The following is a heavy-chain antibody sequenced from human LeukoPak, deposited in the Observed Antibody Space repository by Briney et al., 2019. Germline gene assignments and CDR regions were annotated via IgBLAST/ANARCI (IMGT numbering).Heavy chain of an antibody. CDR2: FDPEDGET. Sequence: ASVKVSFKVSGYTLTELSMHWVRQAPGKGLEWMGGFDPEDGETIYAQKFQGRVTMTEDTSTDTAYMELSSLRSEDTAVYYCATGGYSSSEYFDYWGQGTLVTVSS. V-gene: IGHV1-24*01. D-gene: IGHD6-6*01. CDR1: GYTLTELS. J-gene: IGHJ4*02. CDR3: ATGGYSSSEYFDY.